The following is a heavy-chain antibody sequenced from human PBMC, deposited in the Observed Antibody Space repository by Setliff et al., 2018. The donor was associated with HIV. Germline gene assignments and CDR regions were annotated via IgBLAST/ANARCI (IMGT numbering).Heavy chain of an antibody. V-gene: IGHV3-72*01. CDR2: TRNKANGYIT. CDR3: VRAAAGLDI. Sequence: PGGSLRLSCAASEYTFNSYEMRWDRQSPGKGLEWGVRTRNKANGYITEYGASVQGRFTISRDNSKDSLSLQMNNLKAEDTAVYYCVRAAAGLDIWSQGIRVTVSS. J-gene: IGHJ4*02. CDR1: EYTFNSYE.